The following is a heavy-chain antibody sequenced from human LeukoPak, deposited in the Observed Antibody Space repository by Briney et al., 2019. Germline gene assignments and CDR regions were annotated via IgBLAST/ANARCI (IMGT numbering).Heavy chain of an antibody. Sequence: GWSLRLSCASSGFTFSDYYMSWIRQAPGKGVEWVSYITSSSSYTIYADSVKGRFSISRDNAKNSLYLQMNSLGAEDTAVYYCARALPFGGWFDPWGKGTLVTVSS. CDR1: GFTFSDYY. J-gene: IGHJ5*02. CDR2: ITSSSSYT. CDR3: ARALPFGGWFDP. V-gene: IGHV3-11*06. D-gene: IGHD3-16*01.